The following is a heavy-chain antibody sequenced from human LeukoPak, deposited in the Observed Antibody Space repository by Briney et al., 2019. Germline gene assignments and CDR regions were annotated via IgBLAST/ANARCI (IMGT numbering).Heavy chain of an antibody. CDR1: GFTFSSYG. Sequence: GSLRLSCTASGFTFSSYGVSWVRQPPGKGLEWIGYIYYSGSTNYNPSLKSRVTISVDTSKNQFSLKLSSVAAADTAVYYCARGFSYYYYYMDVWGKGTTVTISS. CDR2: IYYSGST. CDR3: ARGFSYYYYYMDV. V-gene: IGHV4-59*01. J-gene: IGHJ6*03.